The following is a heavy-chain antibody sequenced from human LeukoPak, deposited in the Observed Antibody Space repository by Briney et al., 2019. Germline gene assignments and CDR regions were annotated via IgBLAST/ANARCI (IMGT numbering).Heavy chain of an antibody. CDR3: ARSVDTAMVDYYYYYMDV. Sequence: ASVKVSCKASGGTLSSYAISWVRQAPGQGLEWMGGIIPIFGTANYAQKFQGRVTITTDESTSTAYMELSSLRSEDTAVYYCARSVDTAMVDYYYYYMDVWGKGTTVTVSS. V-gene: IGHV1-69*05. CDR2: IIPIFGTA. CDR1: GGTLSSYA. D-gene: IGHD5-18*01. J-gene: IGHJ6*03.